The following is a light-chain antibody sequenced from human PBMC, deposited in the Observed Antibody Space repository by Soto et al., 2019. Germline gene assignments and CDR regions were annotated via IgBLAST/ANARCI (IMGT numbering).Light chain of an antibody. CDR2: EDS. Sequence: QSVLTQPASVSGSPGQSITISCTGTSSDVGSYNLVSWYQQHPGKAPKLIIYEDSKRPSGVSNRFSGSKSGNTASLTIFGLQTEDEADYYCCSYADSSTYVFGTGTKVTVL. CDR1: SSDVGSYNL. J-gene: IGLJ1*01. CDR3: CSYADSSTYV. V-gene: IGLV2-23*01.